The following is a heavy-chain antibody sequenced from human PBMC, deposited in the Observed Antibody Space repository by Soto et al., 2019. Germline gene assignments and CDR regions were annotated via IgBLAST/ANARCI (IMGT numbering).Heavy chain of an antibody. CDR2: ISNNGAHT. D-gene: IGHD1-26*01. Sequence: HPGGSLRLSCAAYGFTFSNYEMHWVRQAPGKGLEYVSGISNNGAHTDYAKSVKGRFTISRDNSEDTLYLQMGSLRHGDTAVYYCARSWVGYSGTYPGPFDFWGQGTLVTVSS. CDR1: GFTFSNYE. J-gene: IGHJ4*02. CDR3: ARSWVGYSGTYPGPFDF. V-gene: IGHV3-64*01.